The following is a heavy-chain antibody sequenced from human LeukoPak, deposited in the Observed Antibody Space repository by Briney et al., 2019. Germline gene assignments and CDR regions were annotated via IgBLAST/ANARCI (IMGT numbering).Heavy chain of an antibody. J-gene: IGHJ6*03. Sequence: ASVKVSCKASGGTFSSYAISWVRQAPGQGLEWMGWMNPNSGNTGYAQKFQGRVTMTRNTSISTAYMELSSLRSEDTAVYYCAREKEGYYYYMDVWGKGTTVTVSS. V-gene: IGHV1-8*02. CDR3: AREKEGYYYYMDV. CDR2: MNPNSGNT. CDR1: GGTFSSYA.